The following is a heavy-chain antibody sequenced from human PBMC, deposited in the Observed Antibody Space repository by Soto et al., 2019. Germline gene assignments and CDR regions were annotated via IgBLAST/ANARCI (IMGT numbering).Heavy chain of an antibody. J-gene: IGHJ4*02. CDR1: GFTFSSYS. CDR2: ISSSSSYI. D-gene: IGHD3-3*01. CDR3: ARDGEGHDVWSGYYSSNDY. V-gene: IGHV3-21*01. Sequence: GGSLRLSCAASGFTFSSYSTNWVRQAPGKGLEWVSSISSSSSYIYYADSVKGRFTISRDNAKNSLYLQMNSLRAEDTAVYYCARDGEGHDVWSGYYSSNDYWGQGTLVTVSS.